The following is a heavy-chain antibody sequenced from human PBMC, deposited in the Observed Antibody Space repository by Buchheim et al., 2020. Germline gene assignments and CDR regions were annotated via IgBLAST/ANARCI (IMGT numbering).Heavy chain of an antibody. J-gene: IGHJ4*02. V-gene: IGHV1-69*04. CDR3: ARDSTVYYYDSSGYCNY. CDR1: GGTFSSYA. CDR2: IIPILGIA. Sequence: QVQLVQSGAEVKKPGSSVKVSCKASGGTFSSYAISWVRQAPGQGLESMGRIIPILGIANYAQKFQGRVTITADQSTSTAYMELSSLRSEDTAVYYCARDSTVYYYDSSGYCNYWGQGTL. D-gene: IGHD3-22*01.